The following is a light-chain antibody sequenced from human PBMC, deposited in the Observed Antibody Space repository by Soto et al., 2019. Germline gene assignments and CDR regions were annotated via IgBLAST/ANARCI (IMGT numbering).Light chain of an antibody. V-gene: IGLV2-14*03. Sequence: QSALTQPASMSRPPRQSITISCTGTSRDIGTYNFVSCYQQHPGEVPKLILYDVNVRPSGVSNRFSGSKSGNTASLTISGLQAEDEADYCCTSWTTSTTMIFGGGTKVTVL. J-gene: IGLJ2*01. CDR3: TSWTTSTTMI. CDR1: SRDIGTYNF. CDR2: DVN.